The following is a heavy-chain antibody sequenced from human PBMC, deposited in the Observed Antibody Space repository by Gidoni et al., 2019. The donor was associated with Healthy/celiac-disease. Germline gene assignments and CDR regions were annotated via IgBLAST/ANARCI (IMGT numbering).Heavy chain of an antibody. CDR3: ASPVTYDTSRYYYYGMDV. CDR1: GYTFTSYD. J-gene: IGHJ6*02. CDR2: MNPNSGNT. V-gene: IGHV1-8*01. D-gene: IGHD3-9*01. Sequence: QVQLVQSGAEVKKPGASVKVSCKASGYTFTSYDINWVRQATGQGLEWMGWMNPNSGNTGYAQKFQGRVTMTRNTSISTAYMELSSLRSEDTAVYYCASPVTYDTSRYYYYGMDVWGQGTTVTVSS.